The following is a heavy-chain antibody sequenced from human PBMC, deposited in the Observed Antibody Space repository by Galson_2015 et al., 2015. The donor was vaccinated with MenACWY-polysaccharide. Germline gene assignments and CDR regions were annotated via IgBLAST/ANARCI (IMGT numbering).Heavy chain of an antibody. D-gene: IGHD2-21*02. J-gene: IGHJ4*02. CDR1: GFNFDDYA. CDR3: VKARGGYVVTACFDH. CDR2: ISWNSGRK. V-gene: IGHV3-9*01. Sequence: SLRLSCAPSGFNFDDYAVHWVRQVPGKGLEWVSGISWNSGRKEYAESVEGRFVISRDNAKKSLYLQMNSLRIEDTALYYCVKARGGYVVTACFDHWGPGPLVPVPS.